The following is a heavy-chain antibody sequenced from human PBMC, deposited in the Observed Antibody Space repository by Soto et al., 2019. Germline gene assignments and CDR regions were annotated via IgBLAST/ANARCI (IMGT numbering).Heavy chain of an antibody. Sequence: PSETLSLTCAVYGGSFSGYYWSWIRQPPGRGLEWIGEINHSGSTNYNPSLKSRVTISVDTSKNQFSLKLSSVTAADTAVYYCARARHLYSGSYYYYYYYGMDVWGQVTTVTVSS. D-gene: IGHD1-26*01. V-gene: IGHV4-34*01. J-gene: IGHJ6*02. CDR1: GGSFSGYY. CDR3: ARARHLYSGSYYYYYYYGMDV. CDR2: INHSGST.